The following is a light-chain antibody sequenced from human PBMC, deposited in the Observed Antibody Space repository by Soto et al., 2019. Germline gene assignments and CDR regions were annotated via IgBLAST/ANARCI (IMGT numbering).Light chain of an antibody. CDR3: QKYARTPPT. CDR2: WAS. Sequence: DIVMTQSPDSLAVSLGERATINCKSSQSVLYSSNNKNYLAWYQQRPGQPPKLLIYWASTRESGVPDRFSGSGSGTDFTLTITSLQAADVAVYYCQKYARTPPTFGQGTKLEIK. V-gene: IGKV4-1*01. J-gene: IGKJ2*01. CDR1: QSVLYSSNNKNY.